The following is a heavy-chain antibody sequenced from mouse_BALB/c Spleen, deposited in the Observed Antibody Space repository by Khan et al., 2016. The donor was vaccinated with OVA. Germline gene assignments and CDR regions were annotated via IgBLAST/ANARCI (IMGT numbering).Heavy chain of an antibody. D-gene: IGHD2-1*01. J-gene: IGHJ1*01. CDR1: GFTFSSFG. V-gene: IGHV5-17*02. Sequence: EVMLVESGGGLVQPGGSRKLSCAASGFTFSSFGMHWVRQAPKKGLEWVAYISSGSSTIYYVDTVKGRFTISRDNPKNTLFLQMTSLRSEDTAMCYCARSGGNFHWYFDVWGAGTSVTVSS. CDR3: ARSGGNFHWYFDV. CDR2: ISSGSSTI.